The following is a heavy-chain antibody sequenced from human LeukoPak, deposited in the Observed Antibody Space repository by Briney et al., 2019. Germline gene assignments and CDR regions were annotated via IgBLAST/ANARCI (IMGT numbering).Heavy chain of an antibody. CDR1: GFTFSNYW. J-gene: IGHJ4*02. CDR2: IKTDGSEE. V-gene: IGHV3-7*04. D-gene: IGHD3-10*01. Sequence: GSLRLSFSASGFTFSNYWMSWVRPAPEKGVEWVANIKTDGSEEYYIDSVKGGFTISRDNTKNSLYLEMNSLTAEDTAIYYCARIGYYGSGSNSPFDYWGQGTLLIVSS. CDR3: ARIGYYGSGSNSPFDY.